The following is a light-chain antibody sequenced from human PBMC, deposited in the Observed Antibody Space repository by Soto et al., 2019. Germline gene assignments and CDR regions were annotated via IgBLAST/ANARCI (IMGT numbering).Light chain of an antibody. CDR1: RFISNY. Sequence: DIQMTQSPSFLSASVGDRVTITCRASRFISNYLNWYQQKPGKAPTLLIFAESGLRSGVPSRFSGSGSGTDFTLTINSLQPGDFATYFCQQSSSTPWTFGQGTKVEIK. V-gene: IGKV1-39*01. J-gene: IGKJ1*01. CDR3: QQSSSTPWT. CDR2: AES.